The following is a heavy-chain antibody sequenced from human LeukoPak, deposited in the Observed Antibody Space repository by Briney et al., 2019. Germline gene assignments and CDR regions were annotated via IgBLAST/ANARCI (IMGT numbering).Heavy chain of an antibody. V-gene: IGHV3-23*01. CDR1: GFTFSSYA. CDR2: ISGSGGST. D-gene: IGHD2-21*02. Sequence: GGSLRRSCAASGFTFSSYAMSWVRQAPGKGLDWVLAISGSGGSTSYADSVKGRFTISRDDSKNTLYLQMNSLRAEDTAVYYCAKDHGRIYCGGDCYPSGFDYWGQGTLVTVSS. J-gene: IGHJ4*02. CDR3: AKDHGRIYCGGDCYPSGFDY.